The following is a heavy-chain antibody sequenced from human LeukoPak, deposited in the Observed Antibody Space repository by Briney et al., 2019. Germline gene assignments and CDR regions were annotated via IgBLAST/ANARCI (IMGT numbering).Heavy chain of an antibody. J-gene: IGHJ4*02. D-gene: IGHD4-17*01. Sequence: GGSLRLSCAASGFTFDDYAMHWVRQAPGKGLEWVSGISWNSGSIGYADSVKGRFTISRDNAKNSLYLQMNSLRAEDTALYYCAKEPYDYGEQRGQGTLVTVSS. V-gene: IGHV3-9*01. CDR2: ISWNSGSI. CDR3: AKEPYDYGEQ. CDR1: GFTFDDYA.